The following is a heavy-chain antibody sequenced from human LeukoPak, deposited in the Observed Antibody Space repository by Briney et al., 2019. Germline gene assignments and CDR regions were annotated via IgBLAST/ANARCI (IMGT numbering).Heavy chain of an antibody. CDR2: IKPDGSGT. J-gene: IGHJ4*02. V-gene: IGHV3-7*01. CDR3: ARALDEGARFDY. CDR1: RFTFSNYW. Sequence: GGSLRLSCAASRFTFSNYWMSWVRQAPGKGLDWVANIKPDGSGTYYVDSVKGRFTISRDNTKGSLFLQMNSLRAEDTAVYYCARALDEGARFDYWGQGTLVTVSS.